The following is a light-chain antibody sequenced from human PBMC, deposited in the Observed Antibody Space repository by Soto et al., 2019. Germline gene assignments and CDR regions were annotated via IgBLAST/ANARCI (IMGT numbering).Light chain of an antibody. CDR3: AAWDDSLSGSYV. J-gene: IGLJ1*01. CDR1: SPNIGNNY. Sequence: QSVLTQPPSASGTPGQRVTVSCSGSSPNIGNNYVFWYQHLPGTAPKLLIYRNDQRPSGVSDRFSGSKSGTSAALAISGLRSEDEADYYCAAWDDSLSGSYVFGTGTKVTVL. CDR2: RND. V-gene: IGLV1-47*01.